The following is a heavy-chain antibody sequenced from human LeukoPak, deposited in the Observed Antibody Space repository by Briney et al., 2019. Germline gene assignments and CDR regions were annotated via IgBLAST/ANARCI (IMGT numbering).Heavy chain of an antibody. V-gene: IGHV3-33*01. D-gene: IGHD6-13*01. Sequence: PGGSLRLSCAASGFTFSSYGMHWVRQAPGKGLEWVAVIWYDGSNKYYADSVKGRFTISRDNSKNTLYLQMNSLRAEDTAVYYCARVARGSSWYYSDYWGQGTLVTVSS. CDR2: IWYDGSNK. CDR3: ARVARGSSWYYSDY. CDR1: GFTFSSYG. J-gene: IGHJ4*02.